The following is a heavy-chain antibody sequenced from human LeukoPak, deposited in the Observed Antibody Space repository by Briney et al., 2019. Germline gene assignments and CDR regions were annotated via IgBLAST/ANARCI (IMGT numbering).Heavy chain of an antibody. CDR3: ARGDYYYYMDV. Sequence: SETLSLTCAVYGESFSGYYWSWIRQPPGKGLEWIGEINHSGSTNYNPSLKSRVTISVDTSKNQLSLKLSSVTAADTAVYYCARGDYYYYMDVWGKGTTVTVSS. CDR1: GESFSGYY. V-gene: IGHV4-34*01. CDR2: INHSGST. J-gene: IGHJ6*03.